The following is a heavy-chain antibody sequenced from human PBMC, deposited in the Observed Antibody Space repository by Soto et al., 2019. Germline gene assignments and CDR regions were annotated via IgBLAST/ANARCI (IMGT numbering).Heavy chain of an antibody. CDR1: GGTFSSYS. V-gene: IGHV1-69*01. CDR2: IIPIFGTR. Sequence: QVQRVQSGAEVKKPGSSVNVSCKASGGTFSSYSINWVRQAPGQGLEWMGEIIPIFGTRNYAQKFQGRVTITADESTSTAYMELSSLRSEDTAVYYCARDGGRHCGGIDYWGQGTLVTVSS. CDR3: ARDGGRHCGGIDY. D-gene: IGHD1-26*01. J-gene: IGHJ4*02.